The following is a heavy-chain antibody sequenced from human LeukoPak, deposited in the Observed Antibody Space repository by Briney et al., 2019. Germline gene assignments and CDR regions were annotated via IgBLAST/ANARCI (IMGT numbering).Heavy chain of an antibody. D-gene: IGHD4-23*01. J-gene: IGHJ4*02. CDR3: ASDGGNSEAFDY. CDR1: GFTFSSYA. CDR2: ISGSGGST. Sequence: GGSLRLSCAASGFTFSSYAMSWVRQAPGKGLEWVSAISGSGGSTYYADSVKGRFTISRDNSKNTLYLQMNGLRAEDTAVYYCASDGGNSEAFDYWGQGTLVTVSS. V-gene: IGHV3-23*01.